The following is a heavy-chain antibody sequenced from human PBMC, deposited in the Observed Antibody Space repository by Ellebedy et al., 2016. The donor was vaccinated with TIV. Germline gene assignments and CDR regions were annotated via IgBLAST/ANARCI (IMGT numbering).Heavy chain of an antibody. CDR3: ARLHTFGGVIVRGWYFDL. CDR1: GYSFTSYW. V-gene: IGHV5-51*01. J-gene: IGHJ2*01. CDR2: IYPGDSDT. Sequence: GESLKISCNGSGYSFTSYWIGWVRQMPGKGLEWMGIIYPGDSDTRYSPSFQGQVTISADKSISTAYLQWSSLKASDTAMYYCARLHTFGGVIVRGWYFDLWGRGTLVTVSS. D-gene: IGHD3-16*02.